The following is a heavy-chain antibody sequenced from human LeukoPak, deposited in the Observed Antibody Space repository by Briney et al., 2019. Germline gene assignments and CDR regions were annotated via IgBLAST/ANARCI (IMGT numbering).Heavy chain of an antibody. Sequence: GGSLRLSCAASGFTFSSYWMSWVRQAPGKGLEWVANIKQDGSEKYYVDSVKGRFTISRDNAKNSLYLQMNSLRAEDTAVYYCASAEAAARSPFDYWGQGTLVTVSS. CDR1: GFTFSSYW. CDR3: ASAEAAARSPFDY. J-gene: IGHJ4*02. CDR2: IKQDGSEK. D-gene: IGHD2-2*01. V-gene: IGHV3-7*01.